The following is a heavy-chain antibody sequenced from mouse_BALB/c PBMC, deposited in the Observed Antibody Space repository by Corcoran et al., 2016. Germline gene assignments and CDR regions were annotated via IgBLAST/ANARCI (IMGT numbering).Heavy chain of an antibody. CDR1: GYTFTKYG. V-gene: IGHV9-3-1*01. CDR3: AREPYAMDY. Sequence: QIQLVQSGPELKKPGETVKISCKDSGYTFTKYGMNWVKQAPGKGLKWMGWINTYTGEPTYADDFKGRFAFSLETSASTAYLQINNLKNEDTATYFCAREPYAMDYWGQGTSVTVSS. J-gene: IGHJ4*01. CDR2: INTYTGEP.